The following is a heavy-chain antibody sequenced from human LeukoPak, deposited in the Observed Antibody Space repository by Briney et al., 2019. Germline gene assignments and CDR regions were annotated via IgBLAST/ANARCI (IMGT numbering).Heavy chain of an antibody. CDR1: GYSISSGYY. CDR2: IYHSGST. D-gene: IGHD3-16*01. J-gene: IGHJ4*02. CDR3: ARGIPPRGGHFDY. V-gene: IGHV4-38-2*01. Sequence: SETLSLTCAVSGYSISSGYYWGWIRQPPGKGLEWIGSIYHSGSTYYNPSLKSRVTISVDTSKNQFSLKLSSVTAADTDVYYCARGIPPRGGHFDYWGQGTLVTVSS.